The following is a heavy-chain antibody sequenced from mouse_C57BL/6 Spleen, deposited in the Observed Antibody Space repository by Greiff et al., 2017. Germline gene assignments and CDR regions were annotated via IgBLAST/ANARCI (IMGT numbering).Heavy chain of an antibody. CDR2: IWRGGST. CDR3: AKDGYYGNYYAMDY. V-gene: IGHV2-5*01. CDR1: GFSLTSYG. D-gene: IGHD2-3*01. J-gene: IGHJ4*01. Sequence: VQLQQSGPGLVAPSQSLSITCTVSGFSLTSYGVHWVRQSPGKGLEWLGVIWRGGSTDYNAAFMSRLSITKDNSKSQVFFKMNSLQADDTAIYYCAKDGYYGNYYAMDYWGQGTSVTVSS.